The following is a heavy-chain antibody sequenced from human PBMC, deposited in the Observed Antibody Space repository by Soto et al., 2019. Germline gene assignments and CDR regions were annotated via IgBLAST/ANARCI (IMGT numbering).Heavy chain of an antibody. J-gene: IGHJ6*02. V-gene: IGHV3-23*01. D-gene: IGHD3-22*01. CDR3: AKAHMYYYDSSGYAPHYYYYGMDV. CDR2: ISGSGGST. Sequence: GGSLRLSCAASGFTFSSYAMSWVRQAPGKGLEWVSAISGSGGSTYYADSVKGRFTISRNNSKNTLYLQMNSLKAEDTAVYYCAKAHMYYYDSSGYAPHYYYYGMDVWGQGTTVTVSS. CDR1: GFTFSSYA.